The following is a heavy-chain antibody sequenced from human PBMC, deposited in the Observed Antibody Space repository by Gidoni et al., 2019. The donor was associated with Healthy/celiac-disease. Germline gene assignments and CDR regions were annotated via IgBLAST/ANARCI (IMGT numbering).Heavy chain of an antibody. V-gene: IGHV3-9*01. D-gene: IGHD3-16*01. CDR1: GSTFDDYA. Sequence: EVQLVESGGGLVQPGRSLRLPCPASGSTFDDYALHWVRQAPGEGLGWVSCISWNSGSIGYADSVKGRFTISRDNAKNSLYLQMNSLRAEDTALYYCAKVLGGGNYYGMDVWGQGTTVTVSS. CDR2: ISWNSGSI. J-gene: IGHJ6*02. CDR3: AKVLGGGNYYGMDV.